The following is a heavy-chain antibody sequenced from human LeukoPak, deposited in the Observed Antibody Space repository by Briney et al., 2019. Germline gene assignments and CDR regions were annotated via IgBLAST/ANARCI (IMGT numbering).Heavy chain of an antibody. CDR1: GGSFSGYY. CDR2: INHSGST. CDR3: ARDRSYGSNWFDP. D-gene: IGHD5-18*01. Sequence: SETLSLTCAVYGGSFSGYYWSWIRQPPGKGLEWIGEINHSGSTNYNPSLKSRVTMSVDTSKNQFSLKLSSVTAADTAVYYCARDRSYGSNWFDPWGQETLVTVSS. V-gene: IGHV4-34*01. J-gene: IGHJ5*02.